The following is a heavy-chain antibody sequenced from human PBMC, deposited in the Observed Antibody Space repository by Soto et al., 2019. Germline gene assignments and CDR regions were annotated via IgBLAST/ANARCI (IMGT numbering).Heavy chain of an antibody. V-gene: IGHV3-20*01. Sequence: ESGGGVLRPGGSLRLSCAASGFTFDDYAMSWFRQAPGKGLEWVSGINWRGSATGYADSVRGRFTISRDNAKKSLYLELSSLRAEDRALYHCVRERGPDSAMDYSYYVSCDVWGKGTTGTFSS. CDR3: VRERGPDSAMDYSYYVSCDV. D-gene: IGHD5-18*01. J-gene: IGHJ6*03. CDR2: INWRGSAT. CDR1: GFTFDDYA.